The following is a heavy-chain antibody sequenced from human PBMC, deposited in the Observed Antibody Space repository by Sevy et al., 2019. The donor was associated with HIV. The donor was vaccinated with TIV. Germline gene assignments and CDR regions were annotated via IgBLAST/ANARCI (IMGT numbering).Heavy chain of an antibody. D-gene: IGHD2-2*01. CDR1: GGSISSGSYY. CDR3: ARESGDCSSTSCYEGVFDY. CDR2: IYTSGST. J-gene: IGHJ4*02. Sequence: SETLSLTCTVSGGSISSGSYYWSWIRQPAGKGLEWIGRIYTSGSTNYNPSLKSRVTISVDTSKNQFSRKLSSVTAADTAVYYCARESGDCSSTSCYEGVFDYWGQGTLVTVSS. V-gene: IGHV4-61*02.